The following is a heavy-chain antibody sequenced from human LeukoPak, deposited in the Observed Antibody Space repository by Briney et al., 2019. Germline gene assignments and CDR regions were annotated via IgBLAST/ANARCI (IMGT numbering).Heavy chain of an antibody. Sequence: GGSLRLSCAASGFTFSSYSMNWVRKAPGKGLEWVSSISSSSSYIYYGDSVRGRFTISRDNAKNSLYLQMNSLRAEDTAVYYCAREGSVVVPAAGMDVWGQGTTVTVSS. CDR1: GFTFSSYS. CDR3: AREGSVVVPAAGMDV. J-gene: IGHJ6*02. CDR2: ISSSSSYI. V-gene: IGHV3-21*01. D-gene: IGHD2-2*01.